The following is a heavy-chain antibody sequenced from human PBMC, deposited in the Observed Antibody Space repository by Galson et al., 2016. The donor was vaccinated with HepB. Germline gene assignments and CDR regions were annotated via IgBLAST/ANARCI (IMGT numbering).Heavy chain of an antibody. J-gene: IGHJ6*02. CDR2: ISGSGTSI. CDR3: ARDRIPDRYYGLSV. D-gene: IGHD1-14*01. CDR1: GFTFDDYA. V-gene: IGHV3-48*03. Sequence: SLRLSCAASGFTFDDYAMHWVRQGPGKGLEWLSIISGSGTSIYYADSVKGRFTVSRDNTKNLVYLQTNSLRAEDTAVYYCARDRIPDRYYGLSVWGHGTTVTVSS.